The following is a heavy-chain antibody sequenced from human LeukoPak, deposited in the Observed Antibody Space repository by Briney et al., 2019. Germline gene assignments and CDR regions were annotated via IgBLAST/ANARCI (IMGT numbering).Heavy chain of an antibody. CDR3: ARVYYDFWTYYYGMDV. D-gene: IGHD3-3*01. J-gene: IGHJ6*02. Sequence: ASVKVSCKVSGYTFTSYGISWVRQAPGQGLEWMGWISAYNGNTNYAQKLQGRVTMTTDTSTSTAYMELRSLRSDDTAVYYCARVYYDFWTYYYGMDVWGQGTTVTVSS. CDR2: ISAYNGNT. V-gene: IGHV1-18*01. CDR1: GYTFTSYG.